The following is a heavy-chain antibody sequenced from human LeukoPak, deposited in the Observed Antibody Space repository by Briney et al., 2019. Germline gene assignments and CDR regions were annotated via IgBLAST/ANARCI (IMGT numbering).Heavy chain of an antibody. CDR2: IKTDGSEK. CDR1: GFAFSSYG. J-gene: IGHJ1*01. CDR3: ATYSSLNRREFQY. V-gene: IGHV3-7*01. Sequence: GGSLRLSCAASGFAFSSYGMHWVRQAPGKGLQWVANIKTDGSEKYYVDSVKGRFTISRDNAKNSLYLQMNSLRAEDTAVYYCATYSSLNRREFQYWGQGTLLTVSS. D-gene: IGHD3-22*01.